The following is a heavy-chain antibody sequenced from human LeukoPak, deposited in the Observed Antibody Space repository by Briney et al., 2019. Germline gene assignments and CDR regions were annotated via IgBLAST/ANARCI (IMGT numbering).Heavy chain of an antibody. Sequence: SETLSLTCTVSGGSISSSSYYWGWIRQPPGKGLEWIGSIYYSGSTYYNPSLKSRVTISVDTSKNQFSLKLSSVTAADTAVYYRARHIRGYSGYDGWGQGTLVTVSS. CDR3: ARHIRGYSGYDG. CDR2: IYYSGST. V-gene: IGHV4-39*01. D-gene: IGHD5-12*01. CDR1: GGSISSSSYY. J-gene: IGHJ4*02.